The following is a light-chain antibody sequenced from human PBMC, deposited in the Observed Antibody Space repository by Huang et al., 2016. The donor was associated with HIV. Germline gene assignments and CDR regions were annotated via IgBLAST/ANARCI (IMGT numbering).Light chain of an antibody. CDR3: QEYSTYSA. CDR1: QNIGTY. CDR2: KAS. J-gene: IGKJ1*01. Sequence: QMTQSPSTLSASVGDRVTITCRASQNIGTYLAWYQHQPGKAPKLLIYKASYLRSGVPSRFSGGGSGTDSTLTITSLQPDDSATYYCQEYSTYSAFGQGTKVEVK. V-gene: IGKV1-5*03.